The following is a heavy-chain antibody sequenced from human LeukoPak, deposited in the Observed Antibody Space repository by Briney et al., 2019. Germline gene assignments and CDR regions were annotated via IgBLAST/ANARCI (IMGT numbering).Heavy chain of an antibody. D-gene: IGHD3-3*01. V-gene: IGHV4-39*07. J-gene: IGHJ6*03. CDR3: ARVSSGLDFWSGYSEYYYYYYMDV. Sequence: SETLSLTCTVSDGAISSSTYYWGWIRQPPGKGLEWIGSIYRSGSTYYNPSLKSRVTISVDTSKNQFSLKLSSVTAADTAVYYCARVSSGLDFWSGYSEYYYYYYMDVWGKGTTVTVSS. CDR2: IYRSGST. CDR1: DGAISSSTYY.